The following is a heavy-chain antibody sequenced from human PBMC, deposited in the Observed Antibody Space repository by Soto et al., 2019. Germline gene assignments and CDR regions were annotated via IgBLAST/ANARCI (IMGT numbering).Heavy chain of an antibody. CDR3: ATVHNTSRSFNY. CDR2: TGISGRTT. Sequence: PGGSLRLSCVASGLTFSVSAMTWVRQAPGKGLEWVSTTGISGRTTYYGDSVKGRFTVSRDNSKNTLDLQMSSLRAEDTAVYYCATVHNTSRSFNYWGRGTLVTSPQ. D-gene: IGHD1-20*01. J-gene: IGHJ4*02. CDR1: GLTFSVSA. V-gene: IGHV3-23*01.